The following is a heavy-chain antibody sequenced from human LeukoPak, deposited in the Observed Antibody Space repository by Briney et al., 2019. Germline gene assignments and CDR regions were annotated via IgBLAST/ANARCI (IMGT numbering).Heavy chain of an antibody. D-gene: IGHD5-18*01. J-gene: IGHJ3*02. CDR3: ARVGSGDTDHRGAFDI. CDR2: IIPIFGTA. V-gene: IGHV1-69*05. CDR1: GGTFSSYA. Sequence: SVKVSCKASGGTFSSYAISWVRQAPGQGLEWMGGIIPIFGTANYAQKFQGRVTITTDESTSTAYMELSSLRSEDTAVYYCARVGSGDTDHRGAFDIWGQGTMVTVSS.